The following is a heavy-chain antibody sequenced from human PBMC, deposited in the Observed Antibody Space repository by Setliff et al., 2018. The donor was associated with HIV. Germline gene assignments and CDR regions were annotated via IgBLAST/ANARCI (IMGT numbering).Heavy chain of an antibody. J-gene: IGHJ4*02. Sequence: SETLSLTCNVSGFSISSNYYWGWVRQPPGRGLEWIANIYHSGTAYYNPSLKSRVTISVDTSKNQFSLKLSSVTAADTAIYFCARASFYFESSRYYSTVSGFDYWGQGTLVTVSS. CDR1: GFSISSNYY. D-gene: IGHD3-22*01. V-gene: IGHV4-38-2*02. CDR3: ARASFYFESSRYYSTVSGFDY. CDR2: IYHSGTA.